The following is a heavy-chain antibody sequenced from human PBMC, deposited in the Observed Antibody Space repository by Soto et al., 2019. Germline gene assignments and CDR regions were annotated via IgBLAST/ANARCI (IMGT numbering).Heavy chain of an antibody. Sequence: EVQLLESGGGLAQPGGSLRLSCAASAFTFSSYAMSWVRQAPGKGLEWVSAVSGSGDSTYYADSVKGRFTISRDNSKNTLYLQMNSLRAEDTAVYYCAKGRPSACPGCTQDYWGQGTLVTVSS. V-gene: IGHV3-23*01. CDR2: VSGSGDST. CDR3: AKGRPSACPGCTQDY. D-gene: IGHD3-3*01. CDR1: AFTFSSYA. J-gene: IGHJ4*02.